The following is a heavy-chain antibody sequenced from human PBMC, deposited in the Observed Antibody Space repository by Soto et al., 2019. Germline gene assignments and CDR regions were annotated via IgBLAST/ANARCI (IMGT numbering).Heavy chain of an antibody. V-gene: IGHV3-23*01. J-gene: IGHJ4*01. CDR1: GFTFSKHT. D-gene: IGHD2-21*01. CDR2: ISGSGAST. Sequence: GGSLRLSCVASGFTFSKHTLARVRQAPGKGLEWVSAISGSGASTYDSDSVKGRFVISRDNSNNTLYLQMNSLKAEDTAVYYCAKTPGVITVISAFDHWGHGTPVTISS. CDR3: AKTPGVITVISAFDH.